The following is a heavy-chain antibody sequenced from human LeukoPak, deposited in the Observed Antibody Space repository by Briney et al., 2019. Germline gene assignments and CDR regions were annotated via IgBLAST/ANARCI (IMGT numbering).Heavy chain of an antibody. D-gene: IGHD1-1*01. CDR1: GFTFSSYA. Sequence: SGGSLRLSCAASGFTFSSYAMHWVRQAPGKGLEWVAVISYDGSNKYYADSVKGRFTISRDNSKNTLYLQMNSLRAEDTAVYYCAKGGSNNWSFDNWGQGTLVTVSS. CDR2: ISYDGSNK. J-gene: IGHJ4*02. CDR3: AKGGSNNWSFDN. V-gene: IGHV3-30-3*01.